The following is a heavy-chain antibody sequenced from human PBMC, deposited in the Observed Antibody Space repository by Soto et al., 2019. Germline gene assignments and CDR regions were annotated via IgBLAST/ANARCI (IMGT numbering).Heavy chain of an antibody. V-gene: IGHV3-33*01. Sequence: GGSLRLSCAASGFTFSSYGMHWVRQAPGKGLEWVAVIWYDGSNKYYADSVKGRFTISRDNSKNTLYLQMNSLRAEDTAVYYCARDGIAARQTHYYYYYYMDVWGKGTTVTVSS. D-gene: IGHD6-6*01. CDR3: ARDGIAARQTHYYYYYYMDV. CDR2: IWYDGSNK. J-gene: IGHJ6*03. CDR1: GFTFSSYG.